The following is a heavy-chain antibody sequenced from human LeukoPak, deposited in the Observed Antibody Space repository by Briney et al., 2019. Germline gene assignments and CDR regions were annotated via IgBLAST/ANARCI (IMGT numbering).Heavy chain of an antibody. CDR3: ARSRVDFIQLWPMDV. CDR2: INPNSGGT. CDR1: GYTFTGYY. Sequence: ASVKVSCKASGYTFTGYYMHWVRQAPGQGLEWMGWINPNSGGTNYAQKFQGRVTMTRDTSISTAYMELSRLRSDDTAVYYCARSRVDFIQLWPMDVWGKGTTVTVSS. J-gene: IGHJ6*03. D-gene: IGHD5-18*01. V-gene: IGHV1-2*02.